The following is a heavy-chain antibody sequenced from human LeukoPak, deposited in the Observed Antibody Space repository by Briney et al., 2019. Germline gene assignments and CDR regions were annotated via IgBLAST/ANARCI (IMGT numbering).Heavy chain of an antibody. CDR1: GFTFDDYA. V-gene: IGHV3-9*01. CDR2: ISWNSGSI. D-gene: IGHD5-12*01. Sequence: GGSLRLSCAASGFTFDDYAMHWVRQAPGKGLEWVSGISWNSGSIGYADSVKGRFTISRDNAKNSLYLQMNSLRAEDTALYYCAKDISGSPNVLYYYYGMDVRGQGTTATVSS. J-gene: IGHJ6*02. CDR3: AKDISGSPNVLYYYYGMDV.